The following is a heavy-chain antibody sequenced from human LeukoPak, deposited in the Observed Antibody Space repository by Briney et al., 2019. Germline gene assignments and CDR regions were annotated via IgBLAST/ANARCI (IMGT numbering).Heavy chain of an antibody. D-gene: IGHD4-17*01. Sequence: PSETLSLTCAVYGGSFSGYYWSWIRQPPGKGLEWIGEINHSGSTNYNPSLKSRVTISVDTSKSQFSLKLSAVTAAHTAVYYCARGTTVTRFLDVWGQGTLVSVSS. CDR2: INHSGST. CDR1: GGSFSGYY. J-gene: IGHJ4*02. CDR3: ARGTTVTRFLDV. V-gene: IGHV4-34*01.